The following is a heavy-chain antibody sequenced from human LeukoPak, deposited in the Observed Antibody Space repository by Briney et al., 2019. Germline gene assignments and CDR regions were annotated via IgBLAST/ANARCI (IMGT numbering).Heavy chain of an antibody. CDR3: ARDRTGTYREVAY. V-gene: IGHV3-7*01. J-gene: IGHJ4*02. CDR1: GFTFSSYW. D-gene: IGHD3/OR15-3a*01. Sequence: GGSLRLSCAASGFTFSSYWKNWVRQAPGKGLEWVANIKPDGSEIYYVDSVKGRFTISRDNAKNSLYLQMNSLTAGDTAVYYCARDRTGTYREVAYWGQGTLVTVSS. CDR2: IKPDGSEI.